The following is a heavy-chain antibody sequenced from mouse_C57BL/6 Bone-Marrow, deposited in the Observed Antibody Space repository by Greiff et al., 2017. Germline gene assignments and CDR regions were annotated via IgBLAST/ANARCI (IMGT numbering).Heavy chain of an antibody. D-gene: IGHD2-10*02. CDR2: IDPENGDT. CDR3: TGPDSIYFDY. J-gene: IGHJ2*01. CDR1: GFNIKDDY. Sequence: VQLQQSGAELVRPGASVKLSCTASGFNIKDDYMHWVKQRPEQGLEWIGWIDPENGDTEYASKFQGKATITADTSSNTAYLQLSGLTSEDTAVYYSTGPDSIYFDYWGQGTTLTVAT. V-gene: IGHV14-4*01.